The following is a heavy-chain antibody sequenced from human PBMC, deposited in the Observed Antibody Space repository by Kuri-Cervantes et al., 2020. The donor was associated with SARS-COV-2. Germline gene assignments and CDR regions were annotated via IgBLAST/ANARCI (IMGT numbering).Heavy chain of an antibody. Sequence: GESLKISCKGSGYSSTNYWIAWVRQMPGKGLEWMGIIYPGDSDTKYSPSFQGQVTISADKSISTAFLQWSSLKASDTAMYYCARRAYGEQVDYYYMDVWGKGTTVTVSS. J-gene: IGHJ6*03. CDR1: GYSSTNYW. D-gene: IGHD4-17*01. CDR3: ARRAYGEQVDYYYMDV. CDR2: IYPGDSDT. V-gene: IGHV5-51*01.